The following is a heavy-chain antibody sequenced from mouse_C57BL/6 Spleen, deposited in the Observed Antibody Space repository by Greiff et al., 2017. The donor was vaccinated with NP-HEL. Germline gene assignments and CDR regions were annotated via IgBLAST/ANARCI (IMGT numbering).Heavy chain of an antibody. CDR1: GYTFTSYW. CDR3: ARWRAPGWYFDY. D-gene: IGHD1-1*02. CDR2: IDPSDSET. Sequence: QVQLQQPGAELVRPGSSVKLSCKASGYTFTSYWMHWVKQRPIQGLEWIGNIDPSDSETHYNQKFKDKATLTADKSSSTAYMQLSSLTSEDSAVYYCARWRAPGWYFDYWGQGTTLTVSS. J-gene: IGHJ2*01. V-gene: IGHV1-52*01.